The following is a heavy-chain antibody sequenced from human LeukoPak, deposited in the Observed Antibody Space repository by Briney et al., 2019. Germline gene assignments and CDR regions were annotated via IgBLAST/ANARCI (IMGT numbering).Heavy chain of an antibody. CDR2: YYTSEST. CDR3: ARVAGLAAAEFDY. D-gene: IGHD6-13*01. Sequence: SETLSLTCTVSGDSISDYYWSWIRQPAGKGLEWIGRYYTSESTDYNPSLKSRVTMSVDTSKNQFSLKLSSVTAADTAVYYCARVAGLAAAEFDYWGQGTLVTVSS. CDR1: GDSISDYY. J-gene: IGHJ4*02. V-gene: IGHV4-4*07.